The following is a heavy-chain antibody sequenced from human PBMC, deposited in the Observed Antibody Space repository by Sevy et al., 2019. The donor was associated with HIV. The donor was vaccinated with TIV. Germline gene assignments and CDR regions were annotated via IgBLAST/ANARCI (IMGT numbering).Heavy chain of an antibody. V-gene: IGHV3-23*01. J-gene: IGHJ3*02. CDR2: ISGSGGST. CDR3: AKDPASPIAVASHDAFDI. D-gene: IGHD6-19*01. Sequence: GGSLRLSCAASGFTFSSYAMSWVRQAPGKGLEWVSAISGSGGSTYYADSVKGRFTISRDNSKNTLYLQMNSLRAEDRAVYYCAKDPASPIAVASHDAFDIWGQGTMVTVSS. CDR1: GFTFSSYA.